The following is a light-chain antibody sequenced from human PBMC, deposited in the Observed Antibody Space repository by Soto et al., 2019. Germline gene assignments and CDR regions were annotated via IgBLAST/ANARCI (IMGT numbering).Light chain of an antibody. CDR3: SSYTTSNTRQIV. CDR1: SGDVGGYNY. V-gene: IGLV2-14*03. J-gene: IGLJ1*01. Sequence: QSALTQPASVSGSPGHSITISCTGTSGDVGGYNYVSWYQHHPGKAPKLIIYDVSNRPSGVSIRFSGSKSDNTASLTISGLQPEDEADYHCSSYTTSNTRQIVFGTGTKVTVL. CDR2: DVS.